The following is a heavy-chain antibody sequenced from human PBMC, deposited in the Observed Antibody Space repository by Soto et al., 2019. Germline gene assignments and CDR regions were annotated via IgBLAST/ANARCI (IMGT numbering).Heavy chain of an antibody. V-gene: IGHV3-23*01. D-gene: IGHD3-10*01. Sequence: EVQLLDSGGTLVQPGGSLRLSCAASGFTFSTYAMNRVRQAPGKGLEWVSYISGSSGGSTYYADSVKGRFTISRDNSKNTLFLQMNSLRVEDTAVYYCAKVSRFPGGLRSLFWGQGSLVTVSS. CDR1: GFTFSTYA. CDR2: ISGSSGGST. J-gene: IGHJ4*02. CDR3: AKVSRFPGGLRSLF.